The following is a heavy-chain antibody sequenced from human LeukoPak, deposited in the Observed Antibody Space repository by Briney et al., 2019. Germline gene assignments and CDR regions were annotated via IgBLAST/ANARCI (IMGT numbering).Heavy chain of an antibody. V-gene: IGHV1-24*01. CDR3: ATVAYSSSWTTQAPFDP. J-gene: IGHJ5*02. CDR2: FDPEDGET. Sequence: ASVKVCCKVSGYTLTELSMHWVRQAPGKGLEWMGGFDPEDGETIYAQKFQDRVTMTEDTSTDTAYMELSSLRSEDTAVYYCATVAYSSSWTTQAPFDPWGQGTLVTVSS. CDR1: GYTLTELS. D-gene: IGHD6-13*01.